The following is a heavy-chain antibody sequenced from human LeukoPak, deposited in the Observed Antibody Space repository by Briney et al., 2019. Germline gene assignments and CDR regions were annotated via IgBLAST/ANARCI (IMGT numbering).Heavy chain of an antibody. D-gene: IGHD2-15*01. CDR1: DFNFVTYG. Sequence: PGGSLRLSCAASDFNFVTYGMTWVRQAPGKGLEWVSATSSSDAGTYHAESVRGRFTISRDNSKNTLYLQMNSLRADDAAVYYCARAPVTSCRGAFCYPFDIWGQGTLVTVSS. V-gene: IGHV3-23*01. CDR3: ARAPVTSCRGAFCYPFDI. CDR2: TSSSDAGT. J-gene: IGHJ4*02.